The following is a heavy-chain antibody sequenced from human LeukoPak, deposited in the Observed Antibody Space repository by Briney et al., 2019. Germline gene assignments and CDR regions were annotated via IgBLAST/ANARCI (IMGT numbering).Heavy chain of an antibody. CDR1: GFTVSSYD. CDR3: TRASREDAFDI. D-gene: IGHD1-26*01. Sequence: GGSLRLSCAASGFTVSSYDMHWVRQATGKGLEWVSAIGTAGDTYYPGSVKRRFTISRENAKNSLYLQMNSLRAGDTAVYYCTRASREDAFDIWGQGTMLTVSS. CDR2: IGTAGDT. J-gene: IGHJ3*02. V-gene: IGHV3-13*01.